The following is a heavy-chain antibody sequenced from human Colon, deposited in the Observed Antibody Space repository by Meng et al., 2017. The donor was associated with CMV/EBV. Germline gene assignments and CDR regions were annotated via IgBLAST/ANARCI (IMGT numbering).Heavy chain of an antibody. D-gene: IGHD2-2*01. CDR3: ARAPIGYCSSTSCYPTYFDY. Sequence: GESLKISCAAAGFTFSSYWMSWVRPAPGERLEWVANIKQDGSEKYYVDSVKGRFTISRDNAKNSLYLQMNSLRAEDTAVYYCARAPIGYCSSTSCYPTYFDYWGQGTLVTVSS. CDR2: IKQDGSEK. CDR1: GFTFSSYW. V-gene: IGHV3-7*01. J-gene: IGHJ4*02.